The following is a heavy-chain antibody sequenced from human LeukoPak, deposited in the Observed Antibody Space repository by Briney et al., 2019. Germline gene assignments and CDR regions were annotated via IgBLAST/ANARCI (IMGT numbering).Heavy chain of an antibody. Sequence: GASVKVSCKASGYTFTSYGISWVRQAPGQGLEWMGWISAYNGNTNYAQKLQGRVTMTEDTSTDTAYMELSSLRSEDTAVYYCATARYSGYDSFDYWGQGTLVTVSS. J-gene: IGHJ4*02. V-gene: IGHV1-18*01. CDR2: ISAYNGNT. CDR1: GYTFTSYG. D-gene: IGHD5-12*01. CDR3: ATARYSGYDSFDY.